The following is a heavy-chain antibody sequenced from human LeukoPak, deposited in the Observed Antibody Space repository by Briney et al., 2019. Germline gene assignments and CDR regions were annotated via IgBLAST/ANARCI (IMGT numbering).Heavy chain of an antibody. CDR2: IYHSGST. CDR3: ARDPFRTYYYDSSGPGAFDI. CDR1: GGSTSSSNW. V-gene: IGHV4-4*02. J-gene: IGHJ3*02. Sequence: SETLSLTCAVSGGSTSSSNWWSWVRQPPGKGLEWIGEIYHSGSTNYNPSLKSRVTISVDKSKNQFSLKLSSVTAADTAVYYCARDPFRTYYYDSSGPGAFDIWGQGTMVTVSS. D-gene: IGHD3-22*01.